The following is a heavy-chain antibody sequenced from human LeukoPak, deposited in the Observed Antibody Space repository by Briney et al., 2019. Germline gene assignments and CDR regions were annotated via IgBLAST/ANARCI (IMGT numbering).Heavy chain of an antibody. V-gene: IGHV3-7*01. CDR3: ARDLSGVAGYTYGRGVDY. Sequence: GGSLRLSCAASGFTFSSYWMSWVRQAPGKGLEWVANIKKDGSEKYYVDSVKGRFTISRDNAKTSLYLQMNSLRAEDTAVYYCARDLSGVAGYTYGRGVDYWGQGTLVTVSS. D-gene: IGHD5-18*01. J-gene: IGHJ4*02. CDR2: IKKDGSEK. CDR1: GFTFSSYW.